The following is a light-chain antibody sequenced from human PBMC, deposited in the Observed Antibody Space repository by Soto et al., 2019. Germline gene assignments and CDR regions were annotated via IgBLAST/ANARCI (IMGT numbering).Light chain of an antibody. CDR3: SSSTSGSTPFV. V-gene: IGLV2-14*01. Sequence: QSVLTQPASVSGSPGQSITISCTGTSSDIGGSNSVSWYQQHPGKAPKLMISEVSNRPSGVSLRFSGSKSGSTASLTISGLQADDEADYYCSSSTSGSTPFVXGTGTKVPS. J-gene: IGLJ1*01. CDR1: SSDIGGSNS. CDR2: EVS.